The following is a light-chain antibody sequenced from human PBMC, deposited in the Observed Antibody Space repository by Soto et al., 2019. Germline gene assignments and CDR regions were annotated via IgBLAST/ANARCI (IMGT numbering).Light chain of an antibody. CDR2: LNSDGSH. Sequence: QPVLTQSPSASASLGASVKLTCTLSSGHTNYDIAWHQQQPEKGPRYLMRLNSDGSHSKGDGIPDRFSGSSSGAERYLTISSLQSEDEGDYYCQTWGAYVLFGGGTQLTVL. CDR3: QTWGAYVL. V-gene: IGLV4-69*02. J-gene: IGLJ2*01. CDR1: SGHTNYD.